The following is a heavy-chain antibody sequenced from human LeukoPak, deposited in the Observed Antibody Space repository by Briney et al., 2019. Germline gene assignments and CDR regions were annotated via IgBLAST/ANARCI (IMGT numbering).Heavy chain of an antibody. Sequence: ASVKVSCKASGYTFTGYYMHWVRQAPGQGLEWMGWINPNSGGTNYAQKFQGRVTMTRDTSISAAYMELSRLRSDDTAVYYCARAGENWNYYYFDYWGQGTLVTVSS. CDR3: ARAGENWNYYYFDY. V-gene: IGHV1-2*02. J-gene: IGHJ4*02. CDR1: GYTFTGYY. CDR2: INPNSGGT. D-gene: IGHD1-7*01.